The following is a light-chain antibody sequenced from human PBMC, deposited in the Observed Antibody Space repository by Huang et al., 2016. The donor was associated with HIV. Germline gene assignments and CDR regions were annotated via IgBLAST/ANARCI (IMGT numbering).Light chain of an antibody. V-gene: IGKV4-1*01. J-gene: IGKJ3*01. CDR3: QQYYSSPFT. CDR1: QSILYSSTDKGY. Sequence: DIVMTHSPDSLAVSLGERATINCKSSQSILYSSTDKGYLAWYHQKPGQPPKLLIYWASTRESGVPDRFSGSGSGTDFTLTISSLQAEDVAVYYCQQYYSSPFTFGPGTKVDIK. CDR2: WAS.